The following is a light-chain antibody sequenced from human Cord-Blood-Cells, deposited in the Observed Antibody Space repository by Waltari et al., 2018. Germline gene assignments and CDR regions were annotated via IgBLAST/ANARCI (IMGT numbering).Light chain of an antibody. J-gene: IGKJ4*01. Sequence: DIQMTQSPYSLTASVGDRVTITCRASQSISSYLNWYQQKPGKAPKLLIDAASSMQSGVPSRFSGSGSGTDFTLTISSLQPEDFATYYCQQSYSTPLTFGGGTKVEIK. CDR3: QQSYSTPLT. V-gene: IGKV1-39*01. CDR2: AAS. CDR1: QSISSY.